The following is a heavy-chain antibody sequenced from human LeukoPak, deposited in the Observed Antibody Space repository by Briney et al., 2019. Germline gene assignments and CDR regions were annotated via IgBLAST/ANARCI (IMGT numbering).Heavy chain of an antibody. CDR1: GYTFTGYY. CDR2: INHNSGAT. D-gene: IGHD2-15*01. J-gene: IGHJ5*02. V-gene: IGHV1-2*02. Sequence: EASVKVSCKASGYTFTGYYIHWVRQAPAQGLEWVGWINHNSGATNYAQEFQGRVTMTRDTSISTAYMELSRLRSDDTAVYYCARDRRRFIETWGQGNLATVSS. CDR3: ARDRRRFIET.